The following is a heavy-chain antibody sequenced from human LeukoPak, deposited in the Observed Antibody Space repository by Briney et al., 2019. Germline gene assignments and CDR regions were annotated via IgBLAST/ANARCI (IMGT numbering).Heavy chain of an antibody. CDR3: ASSDCSGGSCLGMYYYYGMDV. CDR2: ISSSSSTI. V-gene: IGHV3-48*02. D-gene: IGHD2-15*01. Sequence: GGSLRLSCAASGFTFSSYSMNWVRQAPGKGLEWVSYISSSSSTIYYADSVKGRFTISRDNAKNSLYLQMNSLRDEDTAVYYCASSDCSGGSCLGMYYYYGMDVWGQGTTVTVSS. J-gene: IGHJ6*02. CDR1: GFTFSSYS.